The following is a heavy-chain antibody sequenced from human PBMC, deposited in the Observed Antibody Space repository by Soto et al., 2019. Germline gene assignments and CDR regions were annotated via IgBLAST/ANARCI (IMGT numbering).Heavy chain of an antibody. J-gene: IGHJ6*03. CDR1: GYSFTSYW. Sequence: GESLKISCKGSGYSFTSYWIGWVRQMPGKGLEWMGIIYPGDSDTRYSPSFQGQVTISADKSISTAYLQWSSLKASDTAMYYCASSSSGSRCCYYYYMDVWGKGTTVTVSS. V-gene: IGHV5-51*01. CDR3: ASSSSGSRCCYYYYMDV. D-gene: IGHD6-6*01. CDR2: IYPGDSDT.